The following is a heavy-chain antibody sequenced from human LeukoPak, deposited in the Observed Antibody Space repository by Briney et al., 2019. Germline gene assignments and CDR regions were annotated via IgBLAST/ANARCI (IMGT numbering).Heavy chain of an antibody. D-gene: IGHD6-19*01. CDR1: GFTFSSYG. J-gene: IGHJ4*02. CDR2: IWCDGSNK. CDR3: ARDYSSGWYDY. V-gene: IGHV3-33*01. Sequence: GGSLRLSCAASGFTFSSYGMHWVRQAAGKGLEWVAVIWCDGSNKYYAGSVKGRFTISRDNSKNTLYLQMNSLRAEDTAVYYCARDYSSGWYDYWGQGTLVTVSS.